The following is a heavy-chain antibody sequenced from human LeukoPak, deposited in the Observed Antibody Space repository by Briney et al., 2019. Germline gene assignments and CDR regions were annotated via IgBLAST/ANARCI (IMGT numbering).Heavy chain of an antibody. CDR1: GGSINNYY. Sequence: SETLSLTCTVSGGSINNYYWSWIRQPPGKGLEWIGYVYDSGSTNYNPSLKSRVTISIDTSTNQFSLKMTSVTDSDTALSYCARHGGSYSFDYWGQGTLVTVSS. V-gene: IGHV4-59*08. J-gene: IGHJ4*02. CDR3: ARHGGSYSFDY. D-gene: IGHD1-26*01. CDR2: VYDSGST.